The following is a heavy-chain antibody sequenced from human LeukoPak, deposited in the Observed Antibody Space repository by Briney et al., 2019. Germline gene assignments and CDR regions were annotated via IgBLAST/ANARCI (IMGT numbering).Heavy chain of an antibody. V-gene: IGHV5-51*01. CDR1: GYSFTSYW. CDR3: ATLQSSRSHFDY. J-gene: IGHJ4*02. Sequence: GESLKISCKGSGYSFTSYWIGWVRQMPGKGLEWMGIIYLGDSDTRYSPSFQGQVTISADKSIGTAYLQWSSLRASDTAMYYCATLQSSRSHFDYWGQGTLVTVSS. CDR2: IYLGDSDT. D-gene: IGHD5-24*01.